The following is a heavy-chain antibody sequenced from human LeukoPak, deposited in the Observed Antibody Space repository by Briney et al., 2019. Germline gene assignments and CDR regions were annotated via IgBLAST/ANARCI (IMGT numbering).Heavy chain of an antibody. V-gene: IGHV1-2*06. D-gene: IGHD5-24*01. CDR1: GYTFTGYY. Sequence: ASVKVSCKASGYTFTGYYMHWVRQAPGQGLEWMGRINPNSGGTNNAQKFQGRVTMTRDTSISTAYMELSRLRSDDTAVYYCARDPRWLQGYFQHWGQGTLVTVSS. J-gene: IGHJ1*01. CDR2: INPNSGGT. CDR3: ARDPRWLQGYFQH.